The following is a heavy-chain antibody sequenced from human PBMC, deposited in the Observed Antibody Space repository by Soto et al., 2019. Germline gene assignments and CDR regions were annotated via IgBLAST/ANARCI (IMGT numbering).Heavy chain of an antibody. Sequence: QVQLVQSGAEVKKPGASVNVSCKASGYTFTVYYMHWVRQAPGQGLEWMGWINPKSGGTMYPQKFQGRVTMTWDTSISTAYMALTRLRSDDTAVYYCARDLAKGGGSAGFDYWGHRTLVTVSS. CDR1: GYTFTVYY. CDR2: INPKSGGT. CDR3: ARDLAKGGGSAGFDY. D-gene: IGHD1-26*01. J-gene: IGHJ4*01. V-gene: IGHV1-2*02.